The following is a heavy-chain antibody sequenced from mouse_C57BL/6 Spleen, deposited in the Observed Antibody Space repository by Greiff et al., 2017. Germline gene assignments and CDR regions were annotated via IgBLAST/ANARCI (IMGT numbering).Heavy chain of an antibody. J-gene: IGHJ4*01. D-gene: IGHD1-1*01. Sequence: EVNVVESGGDLVKPGGSLKLSCAASGFTFSSYGMSWVRQTPDKRLEWVATISSGGSYTYYPDSVKGRFTISRDNAKNTLYLQMSSLKSEDTAMYYCARRQLLRSDYYAMDYWGQGTSVTVSS. CDR3: ARRQLLRSDYYAMDY. CDR2: ISSGGSYT. V-gene: IGHV5-6*02. CDR1: GFTFSSYG.